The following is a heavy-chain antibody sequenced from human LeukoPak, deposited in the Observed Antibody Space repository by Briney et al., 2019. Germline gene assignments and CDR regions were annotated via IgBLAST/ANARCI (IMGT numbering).Heavy chain of an antibody. CDR1: GFTFSSYA. V-gene: IGHV3-23*01. Sequence: GGSLRLSCAASGFTFSSYAMSWVRQAPGKGLEWVSAISGSGGSTYYADSVKGRFTISRDNSKNTLYLQMNNLRAEDTAVYFCGRNRGYQQFDYWGQGTLVTVSS. CDR3: GRNRGYQQFDY. J-gene: IGHJ4*02. D-gene: IGHD7-27*01. CDR2: ISGSGGST.